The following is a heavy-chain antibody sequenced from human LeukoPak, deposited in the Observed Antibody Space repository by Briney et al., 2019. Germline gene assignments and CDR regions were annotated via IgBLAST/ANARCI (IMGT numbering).Heavy chain of an antibody. CDR3: ARAKVVRGVIGFDY. D-gene: IGHD3-10*01. Sequence: SETLSLTCAVYGGSFSGYYWSWIRQPPGKGLEWIGEINHSGSTNYNPSLKSRVTISVDTSKNQFSLKLSSVTAADTAVYYCARAKVVRGVIGFDYWGQGTLVTVSS. CDR2: INHSGST. CDR1: GGSFSGYY. V-gene: IGHV4-34*01. J-gene: IGHJ4*02.